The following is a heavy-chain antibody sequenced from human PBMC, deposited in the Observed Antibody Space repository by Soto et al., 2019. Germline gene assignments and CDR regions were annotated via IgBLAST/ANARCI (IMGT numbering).Heavy chain of an antibody. J-gene: IGHJ4*02. D-gene: IGHD6-19*01. CDR2: INAGNGNT. CDR3: ARGGGIAVAGTYYFDY. CDR1: GYTFTSYA. V-gene: IGHV1-3*01. Sequence: GASVKVSCKASGYTFTSYAMHWVRQAPGQRLEWMGWINAGNGNTKYSQKFQGRVTITRDTSASTAYMELSSLRSEDTAVYYCARGGGIAVAGTYYFDYWGQGTLVTVSS.